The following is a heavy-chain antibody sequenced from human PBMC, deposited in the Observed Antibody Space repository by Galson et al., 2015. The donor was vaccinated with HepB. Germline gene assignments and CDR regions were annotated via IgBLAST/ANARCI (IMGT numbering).Heavy chain of an antibody. CDR2: IIPMFGIA. CDR1: GGTFRNYG. CDR3: AKSEYDGSDEYDPEIDY. D-gene: IGHD3-22*01. V-gene: IGHV1-69*10. Sequence: SVKVSCKASGGTFRNYGISWVRQAPGPGPEWMGGIIPMFGIANYAPQFQGRVTISADKSTSTAYMEMSSLRPEDTGVYYCAKSEYDGSDEYDPEIDYWGQGTLVTVSS. J-gene: IGHJ4*02.